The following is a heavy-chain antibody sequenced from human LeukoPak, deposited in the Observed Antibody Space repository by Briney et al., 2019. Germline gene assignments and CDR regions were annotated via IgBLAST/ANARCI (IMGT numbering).Heavy chain of an antibody. CDR3: ARVDTAMVTLSYYFDY. D-gene: IGHD5-18*01. V-gene: IGHV3-9*01. CDR1: GFTFDDYA. Sequence: GRSLRLSCAASGFTFDDYAMHWVRQAPGEGLEWVSGIAWNTGNTGYADSVKGRFTISRDNAENSLYLQMNSLRAEDTAVYYCARVDTAMVTLSYYFDYWGQGTLVTVSS. J-gene: IGHJ4*02. CDR2: IAWNTGNT.